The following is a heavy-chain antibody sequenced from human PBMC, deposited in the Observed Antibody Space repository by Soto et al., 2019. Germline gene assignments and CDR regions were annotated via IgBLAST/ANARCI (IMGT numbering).Heavy chain of an antibody. CDR2: IFHGGST. D-gene: IGHD2-2*01. Sequence: TLSLTCAMSVAPITRGDYYWNWIMQPPGKGLEWIGYIFHGGSTYYNPSLRSRVTISVNRSRTQFSLKMISVTAADTAVYYCARGRVVVPAAVMFNFLGPWGQGALVTVSS. J-gene: IGHJ5*02. CDR1: VAPITRGDYY. V-gene: IGHV4-30-2*01. CDR3: ARGRVVVPAAVMFNFLGP.